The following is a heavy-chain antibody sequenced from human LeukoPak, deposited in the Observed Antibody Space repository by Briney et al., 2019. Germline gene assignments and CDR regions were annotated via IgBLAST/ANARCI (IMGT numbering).Heavy chain of an antibody. J-gene: IGHJ4*02. V-gene: IGHV3-7*01. D-gene: IGHD3-16*01. CDR3: ARVLGGGIMITFGGMGGAFDY. CDR2: IKQDGSEK. Sequence: GGSLRLSCAASGFTFSSYWMSWVRQAPGKGLEWVANIKQDGSEKYYVDSVKGRFTISRDNAKNSLYLQMNSLRAEDTAVYYCARVLGGGIMITFGGMGGAFDYWGQGTLVTVSS. CDR1: GFTFSSYW.